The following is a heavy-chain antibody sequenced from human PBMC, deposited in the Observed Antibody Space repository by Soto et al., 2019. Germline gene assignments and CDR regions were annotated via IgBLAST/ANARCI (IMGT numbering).Heavy chain of an antibody. V-gene: IGHV3-13*05. CDR2: IGTAGDP. CDR3: AAGTAGSSSFDY. D-gene: IGHD6-6*01. J-gene: IGHJ4*02. Sequence: GSLRLSCAASGFTFSSYDMHWVRQVTGKGLEWVSTIGTAGDPYYPVSVKGRFTISRENAKNSLYLQMNSLRAGDTAMYFCAAGTAGSSSFDYWGQGSLVTVSS. CDR1: GFTFSSYD.